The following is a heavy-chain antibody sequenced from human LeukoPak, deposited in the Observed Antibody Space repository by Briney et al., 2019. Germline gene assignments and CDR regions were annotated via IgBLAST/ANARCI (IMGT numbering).Heavy chain of an antibody. CDR2: IYYSGST. CDR1: GGSISSYY. CDR3: ARHGIMITFGGVERYGMDV. V-gene: IGHV4-59*08. J-gene: IGHJ6*02. D-gene: IGHD3-16*01. Sequence: SETLSLTCTVSGGSISSYYWSWIRQPPGKGLEWIGYIYYSGSTNYNPSLKSRVTISVDTSKNQFSLKLSSVTAADTAVYYCARHGIMITFGGVERYGMDVWGQGTTVTVSS.